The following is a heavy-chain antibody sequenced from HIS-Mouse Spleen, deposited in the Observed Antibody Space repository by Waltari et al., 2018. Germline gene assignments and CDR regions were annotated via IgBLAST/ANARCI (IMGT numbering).Heavy chain of an antibody. D-gene: IGHD2-2*01. CDR3: ARALHQLDY. Sequence: EVQLVESGGGLVQPGGSLRLSCAASGFTFSSYWSSWVRQAPGKGLEWVANIKQDGSEKYYVDSVKGRFTISRDNAKNSLYLQMNSLRAEDTAVYYCARALHQLDYWGQGTLVTVSS. V-gene: IGHV3-7*01. J-gene: IGHJ4*02. CDR2: IKQDGSEK. CDR1: GFTFSSYW.